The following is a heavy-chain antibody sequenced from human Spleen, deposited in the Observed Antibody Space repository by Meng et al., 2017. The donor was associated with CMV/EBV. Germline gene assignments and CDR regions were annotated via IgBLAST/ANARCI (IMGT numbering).Heavy chain of an antibody. J-gene: IGHJ4*02. CDR3: ARGTSDRLLDY. CDR2: ISYDGSDK. Sequence: GESLKISCAASGFTFSSYAMHWVRQAPGKGLEWVALISYDGSDKYYADSVKGRFTMSRDNSKNTVYLEMNSLRGDDTAVYFCARGTSDRLLDYWGQGTLVTVSS. CDR1: GFTFSSYA. V-gene: IGHV3-30-3*01. D-gene: IGHD6-6*01.